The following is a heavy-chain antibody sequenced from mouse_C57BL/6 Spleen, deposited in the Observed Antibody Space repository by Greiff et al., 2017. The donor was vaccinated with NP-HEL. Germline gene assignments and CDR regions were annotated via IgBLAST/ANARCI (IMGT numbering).Heavy chain of an antibody. CDR3: ARNPFITTVVAEDY. V-gene: IGHV1-42*01. J-gene: IGHJ2*01. D-gene: IGHD1-1*01. CDR2: INPSTGGT. CDR1: GYSFTGYY. Sequence: VQLQQSGPELVKPGASVKISCKASGYSFTGYYMNWVKQSPEKSLEWIGEINPSTGGTTYNQKLKAKATLTVDKSSSTAYMQLKSLTSEDSAVYYGARNPFITTVVAEDYWGQGTTLTVSS.